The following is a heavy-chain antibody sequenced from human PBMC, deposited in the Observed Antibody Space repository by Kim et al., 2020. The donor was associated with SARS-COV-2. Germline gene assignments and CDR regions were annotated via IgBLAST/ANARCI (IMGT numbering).Heavy chain of an antibody. V-gene: IGHV1-2*04. Sequence: ASVKVSCKTSGYTFTDYYIHWVRQAPGQGLEWMGWINPKDGGTNYVQKFQDWVTMTRDMSISTAYLELSRLRSDDTAVYYCAREAVVVTAMGINREYYFDHWGQGTLVTASS. CDR3: AREAVVVTAMGINREYYFDH. CDR2: INPKDGGT. J-gene: IGHJ4*02. D-gene: IGHD5-18*01. CDR1: GYTFTDYY.